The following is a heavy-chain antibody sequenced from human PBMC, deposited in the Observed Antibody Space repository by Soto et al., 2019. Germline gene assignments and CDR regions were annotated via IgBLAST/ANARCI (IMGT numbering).Heavy chain of an antibody. CDR3: ASLTEEILDCSGGSCYTRLVDY. J-gene: IGHJ4*02. Sequence: PSETLSLTCTVSGGSISSSSYYWGWIRQPPGKGLEWIGSIYYSGSTYYNPSLKSRVTISVDTSKNQFSLILSFVTAADTAVYYCASLTEEILDCSGGSCYTRLVDYWGQGTLVTVFS. V-gene: IGHV4-39*01. CDR2: IYYSGST. CDR1: GGSISSSSYY. D-gene: IGHD2-15*01.